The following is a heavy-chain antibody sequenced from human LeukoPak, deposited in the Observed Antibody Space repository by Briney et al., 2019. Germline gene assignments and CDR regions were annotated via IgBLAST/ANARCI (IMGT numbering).Heavy chain of an antibody. CDR3: ARGKALVVTHRNAFDI. V-gene: IGHV4-39*07. CDR1: GGSISSSSYY. D-gene: IGHD2-21*02. J-gene: IGHJ3*02. Sequence: SETLSLTCTVSGGSISSSSYYWGWIRQPPGKGLEWIGSIYYSGSTYYDPSLKSRVTISVDTPKNQFSLKLSSVTAADTAVYYCARGKALVVTHRNAFDIWGQGTMVTVSS. CDR2: IYYSGST.